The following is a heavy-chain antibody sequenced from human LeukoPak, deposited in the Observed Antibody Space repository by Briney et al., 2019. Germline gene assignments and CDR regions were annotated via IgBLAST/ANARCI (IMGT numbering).Heavy chain of an antibody. CDR3: ATYRQVMLPFES. J-gene: IGHJ4*02. CDR2: IFQGGGEI. CDR1: GFTFSDFA. V-gene: IGHV3-23*01. Sequence: GGSLRLSCAAPGFTFSDFAMIWVRQPPGKGLEWVSSIFQGGGEIHYADSVRGRFTISRDNSRSTLFLQMNSLRAEDTAIYYCATYRQVMLPFESWGQGTLVTVSS. D-gene: IGHD5-18*01.